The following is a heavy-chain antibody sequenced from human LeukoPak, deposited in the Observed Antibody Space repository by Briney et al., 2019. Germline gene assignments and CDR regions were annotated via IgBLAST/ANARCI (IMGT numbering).Heavy chain of an antibody. J-gene: IGHJ4*02. CDR1: GGSFSGYY. V-gene: IGHV4-59*01. D-gene: IGHD5-18*01. CDR2: IYYSGST. Sequence: TSETLSLTCAVYGGSFSGYYWSWIRQPPGRGREWIGYIYYSGSTNYNPSLKSRVTISVDTSKNQFSLKLSSVTAADTAVYYCARGGGIHPFFDCWGQGTLVTVSS. CDR3: ARGGGIHPFFDC.